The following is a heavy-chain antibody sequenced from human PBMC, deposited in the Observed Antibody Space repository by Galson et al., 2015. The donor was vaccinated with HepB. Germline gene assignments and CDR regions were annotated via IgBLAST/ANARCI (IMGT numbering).Heavy chain of an antibody. CDR2: INPSSGSA. Sequence: SVKVSCKASGYTFTSSYIHWVRQAPGQGLEWMGIINPSSGSASYTQKFQGRVTMTRDTSTSTVYMEFSSLRSEDTAIYYCARDTYSGSYLDLWGQGTLVTVSS. CDR3: ARDTYSGSYLDL. CDR1: GYTFTSSY. J-gene: IGHJ4*02. D-gene: IGHD1-26*01. V-gene: IGHV1-46*01.